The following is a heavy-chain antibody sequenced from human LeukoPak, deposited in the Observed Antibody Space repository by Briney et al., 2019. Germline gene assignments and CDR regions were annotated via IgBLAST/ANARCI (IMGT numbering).Heavy chain of an antibody. CDR1: GGSIRSFF. Sequence: SETLSLTCTVSGGSIRSFFWSWLRQPPGKPLEWLGHIYHTGSTNYNPSFKSRLTISVDMSKNLFSLKLSSVTAADTAMYYCARRSHYSRSSGTSYWGQGTMVAVSS. J-gene: IGHJ4*02. V-gene: IGHV4-59*12. CDR2: IYHTGST. CDR3: ARRSHYSRSSGTSY. D-gene: IGHD6-6*01.